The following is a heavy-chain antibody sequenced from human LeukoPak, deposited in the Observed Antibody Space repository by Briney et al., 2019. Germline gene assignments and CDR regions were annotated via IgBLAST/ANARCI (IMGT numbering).Heavy chain of an antibody. CDR1: GVTFSDYW. CDR2: INSDGSST. CDR3: AKDRIDYYYYYMDA. V-gene: IGHV3-74*01. Sequence: PGGSLTLSCAASGVTFSDYWMHWVRQAPGRGLVWVSRINSDGSSTSYADSVKGRFTISRDNAKNTLYLQMNSLRAEDTAVYYCAKDRIDYYYYYMDAWGKGTTVTISS. J-gene: IGHJ6*03. D-gene: IGHD1-14*01.